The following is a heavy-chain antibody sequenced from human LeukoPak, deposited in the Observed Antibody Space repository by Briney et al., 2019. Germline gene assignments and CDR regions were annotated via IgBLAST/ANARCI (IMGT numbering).Heavy chain of an antibody. CDR3: AKDPGGKDYLVMFYFDY. CDR1: GFTFSNYA. V-gene: IGHV3-23*01. Sequence: GGSLRLSCAASGFTFSNYAMSWVRQAPGKGLEWVSGITGLGTGTGYADSVKGRFPISRDNSRNRLYLQVDSLRAEDTAIYYCAKDPGGKDYLVMFYFDYWGQGTLVTVSS. D-gene: IGHD2-15*01. J-gene: IGHJ4*02. CDR2: ITGLGTGT.